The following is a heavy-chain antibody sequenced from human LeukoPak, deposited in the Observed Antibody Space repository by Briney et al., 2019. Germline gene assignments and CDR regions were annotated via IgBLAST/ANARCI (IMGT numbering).Heavy chain of an antibody. J-gene: IGHJ5*02. D-gene: IGHD1-14*01. Sequence: GGSLRLSCAASGFTFSSYSMNWVCQAPGKGLEWVSGINWNGGSTGYADSVKGRFTISRDNAKNSLYLQMNSLRAEDTALYHCARGQGTNLNPWGQGTLVTVSS. CDR3: ARGQGTNLNP. CDR1: GFTFSSYS. CDR2: INWNGGST. V-gene: IGHV3-20*01.